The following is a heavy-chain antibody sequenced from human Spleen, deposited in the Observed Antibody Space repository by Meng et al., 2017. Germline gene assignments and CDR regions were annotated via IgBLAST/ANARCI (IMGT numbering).Heavy chain of an antibody. CDR1: GGSFSGYY. J-gene: IGHJ4*02. CDR3: ARGGYSYGPDY. V-gene: IGHV4-34*01. D-gene: IGHD5-18*01. Sequence: QLKLQQLGAVLLKPSKTLSLTVAVCGGSFSGYYWSWIRQRKGKGLEWIVKINHSGNTNYNPSLKGRVTISVDTSKNQFSLKLSSVTAADTAVYYCARGGYSYGPDYWGQGTLVTVSS. CDR2: INHSGNT.